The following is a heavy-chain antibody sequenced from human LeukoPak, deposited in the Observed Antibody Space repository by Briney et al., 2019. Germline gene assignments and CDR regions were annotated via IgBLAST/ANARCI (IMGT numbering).Heavy chain of an antibody. Sequence: SQTLSLTCAISGDSVSSNSAAWNWIRQSPSRGLEWLGRTYYRSKWYNDYAVSVKSRITINPDTSKNHFSLQLNSVTPEDTAVYYCARVGKRMAAAGDYYFYMDVCGKGTTVTISS. CDR3: ARVGKRMAAAGDYYFYMDV. D-gene: IGHD6-13*01. V-gene: IGHV6-1*01. CDR2: TYYRSKWYN. CDR1: GDSVSSNSAA. J-gene: IGHJ6*03.